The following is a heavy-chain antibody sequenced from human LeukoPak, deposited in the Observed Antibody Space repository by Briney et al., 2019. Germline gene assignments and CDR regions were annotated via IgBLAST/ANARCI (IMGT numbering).Heavy chain of an antibody. J-gene: IGHJ6*03. Sequence: GGSLRLSCAASGFTFSSYAMSWVRQAPGKGLEWVSAISGSGGSTYYADSVKGRFTISRDNSKNTLYLQMNSLRAEDTAVYYCARDSGAADYYYYYNTDVWGKGTTVTVSS. CDR2: ISGSGGST. CDR3: ARDSGAADYYYYYNTDV. V-gene: IGHV3-23*01. CDR1: GFTFSSYA.